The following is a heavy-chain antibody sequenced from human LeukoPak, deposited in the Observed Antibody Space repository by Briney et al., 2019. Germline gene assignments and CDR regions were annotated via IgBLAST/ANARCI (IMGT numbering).Heavy chain of an antibody. V-gene: IGHV3-15*01. CDR2: IKSKTDDGTT. CDR1: GFTFSNTW. D-gene: IGHD3-10*01. J-gene: IGHJ4*02. Sequence: KPGGSLRLSCSASGFTFSNTWLSWVRQTPEKGLEWVARIKSKTDDGTTDYAAPVKGRFTISRDDSKNTVYLQMNNLKTEDTALYFCTTHGDPMLLWFGDLLYPHRGQGTLVTVSS. CDR3: TTHGDPMLLWFGDLLYPH.